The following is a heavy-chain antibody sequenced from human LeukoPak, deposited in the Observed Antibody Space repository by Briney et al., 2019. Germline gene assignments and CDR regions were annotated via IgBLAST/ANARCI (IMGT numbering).Heavy chain of an antibody. D-gene: IGHD3-10*01. V-gene: IGHV4-59*01. CDR3: ARHRASGSESSSVFDF. CDR1: GGSISTYF. Sequence: SETLSLTCTVSGGSISTYFWSWIRQPPGKGLEWIGYVYYSGSTNYNPSLKSRVTISVDTSKNHFSLKLSSVTAADTAVYYCARHRASGSESSSVFDFWGQGTLVTVSS. J-gene: IGHJ4*02. CDR2: VYYSGST.